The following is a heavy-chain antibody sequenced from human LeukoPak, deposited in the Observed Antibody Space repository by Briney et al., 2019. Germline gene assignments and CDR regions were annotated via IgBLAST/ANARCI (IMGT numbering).Heavy chain of an antibody. CDR2: IIPILGIA. J-gene: IGHJ6*03. CDR1: GGTFSSYT. CDR3: ARDEGYDFWSGRGAYYYYYMDV. Sequence: ASVKVSCKASGGTFSSYTISWVRQAPGQGLEWMGRIIPILGIANYAQKFQGRVTITADKSTSTAYMELSSLRYEDTAVYYCARDEGYDFWSGRGAYYYYYMDVWGKGTTVTVSS. V-gene: IGHV1-69*04. D-gene: IGHD3-3*01.